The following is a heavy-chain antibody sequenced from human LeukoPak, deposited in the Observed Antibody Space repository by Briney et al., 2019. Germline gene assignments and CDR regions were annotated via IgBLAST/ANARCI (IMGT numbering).Heavy chain of an antibody. Sequence: ASVKVSCKVSGYTLTELSMHWVRQAPGKGLEWMGWINPNSGGTNYAQKFQGRVTMTRDTSISTAYMELSRLRSDDTAVYYCARTNTVVTSDAFDIWGQGTMVTVSS. CDR2: INPNSGGT. V-gene: IGHV1-2*02. CDR3: ARTNTVVTSDAFDI. J-gene: IGHJ3*02. CDR1: GYTLTELS. D-gene: IGHD4-23*01.